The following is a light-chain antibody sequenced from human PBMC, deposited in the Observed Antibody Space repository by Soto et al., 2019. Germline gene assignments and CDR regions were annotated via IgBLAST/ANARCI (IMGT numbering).Light chain of an antibody. CDR3: CSSAGRNIRYV. J-gene: IGLJ1*01. CDR1: SNDVGGYDY. CDR2: DVS. Sequence: QSALTQPRSVSGSPGQSVTISCTGTSNDVGGYDYVSWYQQHPGKAPKLMIYDVSKRPSGVPDRFSGSKSGDTASLTISGLQADDDADYYCCSSAGRNIRYVFGAGTKVTVL. V-gene: IGLV2-11*01.